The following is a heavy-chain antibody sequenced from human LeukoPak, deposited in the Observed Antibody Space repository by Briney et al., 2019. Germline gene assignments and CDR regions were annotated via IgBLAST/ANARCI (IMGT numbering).Heavy chain of an antibody. CDR1: GYSISSGYY. J-gene: IGHJ3*02. CDR2: IYHSGST. CDR3: ATYVEAPMVDAFDI. D-gene: IGHD5-18*01. V-gene: IGHV4-38-2*01. Sequence: SETLSLTCAVSGYSISSGYYWGWIRQPPGKGLEWIGSIYHSGSTYYNPSLKSRDTVSLDTSKNQFSLRLTSVTAADTAVYYCATYVEAPMVDAFDIWGQGTVVTVSS.